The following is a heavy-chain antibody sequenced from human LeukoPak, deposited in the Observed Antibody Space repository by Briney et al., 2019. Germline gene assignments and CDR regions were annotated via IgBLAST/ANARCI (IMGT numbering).Heavy chain of an antibody. CDR2: MNPNSGNT. V-gene: IGHV1-8*01. D-gene: IGHD3-22*01. J-gene: IGHJ4*02. CDR3: ARGVPTYYYDSSGYYPGY. Sequence: EASVKVSCKASGYTFTSYDINWVRQATGQGLEWMGWMNPNSGNTGYAQKFQGRVTMTRNISISTAYMELSSLRSEDTAVYYCARGVPTYYYDSSGYYPGYWGQGTLVTVSS. CDR1: GYTFTSYD.